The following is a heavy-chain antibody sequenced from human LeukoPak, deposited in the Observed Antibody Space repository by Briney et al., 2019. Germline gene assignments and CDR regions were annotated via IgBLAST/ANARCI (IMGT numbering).Heavy chain of an antibody. D-gene: IGHD3-22*01. CDR3: ANSLSYYYESSGYFHY. J-gene: IGHJ4*02. V-gene: IGHV1-69*01. CDR1: GGTFSSYA. Sequence: GSSVKVSCKASGGTFSSYAISWVRQAPGQGLEWMGGIIPIFGTANYAQKFQGRVTITADESTSTAYLELSSLRSEDTAVYYCANSLSYYYESSGYFHYWGQGTLVTVSS. CDR2: IIPIFGTA.